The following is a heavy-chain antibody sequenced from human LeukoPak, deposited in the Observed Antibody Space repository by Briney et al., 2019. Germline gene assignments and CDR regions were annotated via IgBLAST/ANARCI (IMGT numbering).Heavy chain of an antibody. D-gene: IGHD6-19*01. V-gene: IGHV3-23*01. Sequence: GSAGSTRYADSVKSRFNISSNNSKKTVYLRMTSLRAEDTAVYYCAKRTTGYSSGRYPGWPVDYWGQGPLVTVSS. CDR2: GSAGST. CDR3: AKRTTGYSSGRYPGWPVDY. J-gene: IGHJ4*02.